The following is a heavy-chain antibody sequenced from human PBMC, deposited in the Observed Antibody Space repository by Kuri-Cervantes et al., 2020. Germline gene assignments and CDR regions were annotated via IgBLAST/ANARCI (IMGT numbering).Heavy chain of an antibody. Sequence: LRLSCAVYGGSFSGYYWSWIRQPPGKGLEWIGEINHSGSTNYNPSLKSRVTISVDTSKNRFSLKLSSVTAADTAVYYCATAPMAQYYYYGMDVWGQGNTVNRSS. CDR1: GGSFSGYY. CDR3: ATAPMAQYYYYGMDV. CDR2: INHSGST. V-gene: IGHV4-34*09. D-gene: IGHD3-10*01. J-gene: IGHJ6*01.